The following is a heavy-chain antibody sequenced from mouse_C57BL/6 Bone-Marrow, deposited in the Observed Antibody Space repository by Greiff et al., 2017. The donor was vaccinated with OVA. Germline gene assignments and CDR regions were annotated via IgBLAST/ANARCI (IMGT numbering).Heavy chain of an antibody. J-gene: IGHJ4*01. Sequence: QVQLQQSGAELVRPGTSVKVSCKASGYAFTNYLIEWVKQRPGQGLEWIGVINPGSGGTNYNEKFKGTATLTADKSSSTAYMQLSSLTSEDAAVYFCARSAYYSNPRDYWGQGTSVTVSS. CDR1: GYAFTNYL. V-gene: IGHV1-54*01. CDR3: ARSAYYSNPRDY. D-gene: IGHD2-5*01. CDR2: INPGSGGT.